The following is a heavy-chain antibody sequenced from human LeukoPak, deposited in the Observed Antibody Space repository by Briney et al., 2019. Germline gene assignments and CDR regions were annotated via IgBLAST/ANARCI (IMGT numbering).Heavy chain of an antibody. CDR2: VHSSGRT. D-gene: IGHD3-10*01. J-gene: IGHJ6*03. V-gene: IGHV4-59*12. CDR3: ARETEGSGSYYLFYYYYMDV. CDR1: GGSINNFY. Sequence: SETLSLTCTVSGGSINNFYWSWIRQSPGKGLEWIGYVHSSGRTYHNPSLKSRVTMSIDTSKNQFSQRLSSVTAADTAVYYCARETEGSGSYYLFYYYYMDVWGKGTAVTVSS.